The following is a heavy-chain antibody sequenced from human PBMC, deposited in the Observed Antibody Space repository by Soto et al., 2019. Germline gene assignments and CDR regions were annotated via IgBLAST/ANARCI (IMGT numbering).Heavy chain of an antibody. CDR2: IKQDGSEK. CDR3: AREAASSGWYDS. CDR1: GLTFSSYW. D-gene: IGHD6-19*01. J-gene: IGHJ5*01. Sequence: PGGSLRLSCAPSGLTFSSYWMSWVRQAPWKGLEWVANIKQDGSEKYYVDSVKGRFTISRDNVKKSLYLEMNSLRAADTAVYYCAREAASSGWYDSWGPGTLVTVSS. V-gene: IGHV3-7*01.